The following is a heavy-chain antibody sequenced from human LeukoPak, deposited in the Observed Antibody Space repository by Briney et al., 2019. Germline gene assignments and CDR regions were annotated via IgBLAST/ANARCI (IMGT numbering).Heavy chain of an antibody. V-gene: IGHV3-48*01. CDR3: ARAGRYSYDSSGYYYDAFDM. D-gene: IGHD3-22*01. CDR1: GFTFSSYS. CDR2: ISSSRSTI. Sequence: GGSLRLSCAASGFTFSSYSMNWVRQAPGKGLEWISYISSSRSTIYYADSVKGRFTISRDNAKNSLYLQMSSLRAEDTAVYYCARAGRYSYDSSGYYYDAFDMWGQGTMVTVSS. J-gene: IGHJ3*02.